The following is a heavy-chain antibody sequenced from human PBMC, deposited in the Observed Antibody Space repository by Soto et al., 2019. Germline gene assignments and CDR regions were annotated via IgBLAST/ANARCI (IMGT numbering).Heavy chain of an antibody. V-gene: IGHV3-NL1*01. Sequence: PGGSLRLSCAASGFTFSSYGMHWVRQAPGKGLEWVAVIYSGGNTLYADSVKGRFTISRDNSKNTLFLEMNTLRAEDTAVYYCAREKSSRFDYWGQGTLVTISS. CDR3: AREKSSRFDY. CDR2: IYSGGNT. CDR1: GFTFSSYG. D-gene: IGHD6-13*01. J-gene: IGHJ4*02.